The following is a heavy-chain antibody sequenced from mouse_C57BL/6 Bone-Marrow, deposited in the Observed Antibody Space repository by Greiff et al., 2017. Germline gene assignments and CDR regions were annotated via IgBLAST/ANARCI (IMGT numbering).Heavy chain of an antibody. Sequence: EVKVEESGPGLVKPSPSLSLTCSVTGYSITSGYYWNWNRQFPGNKLEWMGYISYDGSNNYNPSLQNRISITRHTSKNQFFLKLNSVTTEHTATYYCARINTTGNFDVWGTVTTVIVSS. D-gene: IGHD1-1*01. CDR1: GYSITSGYY. CDR3: ARINTTGNFDV. CDR2: ISYDGSN. V-gene: IGHV3-6*01. J-gene: IGHJ1*03.